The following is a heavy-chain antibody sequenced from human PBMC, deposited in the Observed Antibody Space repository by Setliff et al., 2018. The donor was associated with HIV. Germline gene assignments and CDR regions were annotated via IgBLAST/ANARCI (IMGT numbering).Heavy chain of an antibody. CDR3: ASGREAVAGALHFDY. CDR2: IFYKGST. V-gene: IGHV4-31*03. J-gene: IGHJ4*02. D-gene: IGHD6-19*01. Sequence: SETLSLTCTVSGGSISTGDYYWAWIRLYPGKGLEWIGYIFYKGSTFYNPSLKSRVSISVLRSTDQFFLRLNSVTAADTAVYYCASGREAVAGALHFDYWGQGPLVTVSS. CDR1: GGSISTGDYY.